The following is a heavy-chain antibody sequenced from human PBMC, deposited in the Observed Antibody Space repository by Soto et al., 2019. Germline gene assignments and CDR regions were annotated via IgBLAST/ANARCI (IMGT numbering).Heavy chain of an antibody. CDR2: IYYSGST. V-gene: IGHV4-31*03. CDR1: GGSISSGGYY. CDR3: AREYSSCSNWFDP. D-gene: IGHD6-13*01. J-gene: IGHJ5*02. Sequence: SETLSLTCTVSGGSISSGGYYWSWIRQHPGKGLEWIWYIYYSGSTYYNPSLKSRVTISVDTSKNQFSLKLSSETAADTAVYYCAREYSSCSNWFDPWGQGTLVTVSS.